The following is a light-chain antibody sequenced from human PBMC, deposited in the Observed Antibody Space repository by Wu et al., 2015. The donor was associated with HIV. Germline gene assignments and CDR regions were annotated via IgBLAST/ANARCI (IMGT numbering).Light chain of an antibody. CDR1: QSVSSSY. J-gene: IGKJ5*01. Sequence: EIVLTQSPGTLSLSPGERATLSCRASQSVSSSYLAWYQQKPGQAPRLLIFGASSRATGIPDRFSGGGSGTDFTLTTSRLEPEDFAVYYCQQYGSSPRTFGQGTRLEIK. CDR3: QQYGSSPRT. CDR2: GAS. V-gene: IGKV3-20*01.